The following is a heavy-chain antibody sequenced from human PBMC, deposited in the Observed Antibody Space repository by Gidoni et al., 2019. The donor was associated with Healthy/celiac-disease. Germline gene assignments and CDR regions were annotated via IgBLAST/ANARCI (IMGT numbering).Heavy chain of an antibody. V-gene: IGHV5-51*01. Sequence: VQSGAEAKRPGESLKIPCKCSGYSFTSYWIGWVRQVPGKGLGWMGMIYAGDSDTRYIPSFQGQVTISADKSISTAYLQWSSLKAWDTAVYYCARMGDSYGEYGATPGDYWGQGTMVTVSS. CDR2: IYAGDSDT. CDR3: ARMGDSYGEYGATPGDY. D-gene: IGHD4-17*01. CDR1: GYSFTSYW. J-gene: IGHJ4*02.